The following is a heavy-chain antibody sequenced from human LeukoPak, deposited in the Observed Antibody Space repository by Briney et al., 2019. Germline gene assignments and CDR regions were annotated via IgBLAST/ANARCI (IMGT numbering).Heavy chain of an antibody. V-gene: IGHV1-8*02. CDR3: ARYSASGGN. CDR1: GGTFSSYA. CDR2: MNPNSGNT. J-gene: IGHJ4*02. Sequence: ASVKVSCKASGGTFSSYAISWVRQAPGQGLEWMGWMNPNSGNTGYAQKFQGRVTMTRNTSISTAYMELSSLRSEDTAVYYCARYSASGGNWGQGTLVTVSS. D-gene: IGHD1-26*01.